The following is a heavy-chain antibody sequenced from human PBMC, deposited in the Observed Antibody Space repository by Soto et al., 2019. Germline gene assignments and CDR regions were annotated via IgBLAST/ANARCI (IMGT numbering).Heavy chain of an antibody. J-gene: IGHJ6*02. Sequence: QVQLVQSGAEVKKPGASVKVSCKASGYTFTSYDINWVRQATGQGLEGMGWMNPNSGNTGYAQKFQGRVTMTRKTSRTTSYMELSSLRFEDTAVYYCASEVGATRVDVWGQGTTVTVSS. D-gene: IGHD1-26*01. V-gene: IGHV1-8*01. CDR1: GYTFTSYD. CDR2: MNPNSGNT. CDR3: ASEVGATRVDV.